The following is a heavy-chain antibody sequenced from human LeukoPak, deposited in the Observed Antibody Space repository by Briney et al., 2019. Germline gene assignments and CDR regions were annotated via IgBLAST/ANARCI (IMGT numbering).Heavy chain of an antibody. D-gene: IGHD4-17*01. J-gene: IGHJ3*02. CDR1: GYTFTSYW. Sequence: GESLKISCKGSGYTFTSYWIGWVRQMPGKGLEWMGIIYPGDSDTRYSPSFQGQVTISAHKSISTAYLQWSSLKASDTAMYYCASPIHHGTTVTRDDAFDIWGQGTMVTVSS. CDR3: ASPIHHGTTVTRDDAFDI. V-gene: IGHV5-51*01. CDR2: IYPGDSDT.